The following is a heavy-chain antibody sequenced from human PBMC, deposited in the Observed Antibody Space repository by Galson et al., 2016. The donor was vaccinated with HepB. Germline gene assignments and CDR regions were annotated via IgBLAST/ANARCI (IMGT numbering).Heavy chain of an antibody. V-gene: IGHV3-23*01. CDR1: GISVSSYA. CDR3: AKGSYSSGSAVNWFDP. J-gene: IGHJ5*02. CDR2: ISGGGVNT. D-gene: IGHD6-19*01. Sequence: SLRLSCAVSGISVSSYAMNWVRQAPGKGLEWVSRISGGGVNTYYGDSVEGRFTISRDNSKNTLYLQMNSLRVEDTALYYWAKGSYSSGSAVNWFDPWGQGTLATVSS.